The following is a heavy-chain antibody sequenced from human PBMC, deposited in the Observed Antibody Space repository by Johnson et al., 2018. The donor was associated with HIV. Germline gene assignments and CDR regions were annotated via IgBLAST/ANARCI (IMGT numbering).Heavy chain of an antibody. CDR3: ARGIAVSNWVDI. D-gene: IGHD6-19*01. V-gene: IGHV3-30*03. CDR1: GFAFSNAW. Sequence: QVQLVESGGGLVQPGRSLRLSCAASGFAFSNAWMSWVRQAPGKGLEWVAVISYDGSNKYYADSVKGRFTISRDNSKNTLYLQMNSLRAEDTAVYYCARGIAVSNWVDIWGQGTMVTVSS. J-gene: IGHJ3*02. CDR2: ISYDGSNK.